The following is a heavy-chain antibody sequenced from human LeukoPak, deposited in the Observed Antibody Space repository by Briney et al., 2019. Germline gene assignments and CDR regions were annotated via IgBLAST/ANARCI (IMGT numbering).Heavy chain of an antibody. J-gene: IGHJ6*02. V-gene: IGHV3-15*01. CDR2: IKSKTDGGTT. CDR3: TTFLSPYYYYGMDV. CDR1: GFTFSNVW. Sequence: GSLRLSCAASGFTFSNVWMSWVRQAPGKGLEWVGRIKSKTDGGTTDYAAPVKGRSTISRDDSKNTLYLQMNSLKTEDTAVYYCTTFLSPYYYYGMDVWGQGTTVTVSS.